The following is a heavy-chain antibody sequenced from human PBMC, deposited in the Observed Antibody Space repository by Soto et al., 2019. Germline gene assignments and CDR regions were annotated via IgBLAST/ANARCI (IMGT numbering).Heavy chain of an antibody. CDR1: GFTFSSYG. Sequence: GGSLRLSCAASGFTFSSYGMHWVRQAPGKGLEWVAVISYDGSNKYYADSVKGRFTISRDNSKNTLYLQMNSLRAEDTAAYYCAKDGGTYCTNGVCYTGWSFDYWGQGPLVTVYS. J-gene: IGHJ4*02. CDR3: AKDGGTYCTNGVCYTGWSFDY. V-gene: IGHV3-30*18. CDR2: ISYDGSNK. D-gene: IGHD2-8*01.